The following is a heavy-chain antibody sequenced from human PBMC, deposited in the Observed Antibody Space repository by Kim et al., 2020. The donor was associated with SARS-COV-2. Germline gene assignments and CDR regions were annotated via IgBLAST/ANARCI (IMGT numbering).Heavy chain of an antibody. Sequence: SETLSLTCAVYGGSFSGYYWSWIRQPPGKGLEWIGEINHSGSTNYNPSLKSRVTISVDTSKNQFSLKLSSVTAADTAVYYCARGGYCSSTSCRSSSSWYYFDYWGQGTLVTVSS. CDR3: ARGGYCSSTSCRSSSSWYYFDY. CDR2: INHSGST. J-gene: IGHJ4*02. D-gene: IGHD2-2*01. CDR1: GGSFSGYY. V-gene: IGHV4-34*01.